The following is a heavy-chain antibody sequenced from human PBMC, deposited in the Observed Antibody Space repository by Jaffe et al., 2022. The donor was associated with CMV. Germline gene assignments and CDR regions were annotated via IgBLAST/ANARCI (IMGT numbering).Heavy chain of an antibody. V-gene: IGHV4-4*07. D-gene: IGHD2-21*01. CDR1: GGSLSDYY. Sequence: QVHLQQSGPGLVRPSETLSLTCSVSGGSLSDYYWTWVRQPAGKGLEWIGRIYSSGTTKYNSALKSRLTMSIDTSKNEFSLNVSAVSAADTAIYYCARSREPQDYGESRGLDIWGQGTKVIVAS. J-gene: IGHJ3*02. CDR2: IYSSGTT. CDR3: ARSREPQDYGESRGLDI.